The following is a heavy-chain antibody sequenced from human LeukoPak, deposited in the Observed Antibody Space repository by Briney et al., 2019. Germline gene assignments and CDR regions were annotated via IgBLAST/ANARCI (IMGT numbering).Heavy chain of an antibody. Sequence: QPGGSLRLSCAAAGFTFSWHWMDWVRQAPGKGLQWVARIRQDGKEKFYVDSVKGRFTISRDNARNSLFLQMNNLRAEDSGVYFCARSVNSSFDTWGQGTLVTVSS. J-gene: IGHJ4*02. CDR3: ARSVNSSFDT. CDR2: IRQDGKEK. D-gene: IGHD5/OR15-5a*01. V-gene: IGHV3-7*04. CDR1: GFTFSWHW.